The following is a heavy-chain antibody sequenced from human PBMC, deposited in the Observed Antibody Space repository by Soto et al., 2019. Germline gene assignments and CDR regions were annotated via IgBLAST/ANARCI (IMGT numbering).Heavy chain of an antibody. J-gene: IGHJ2*01. CDR1: GFTFSDYY. V-gene: IGHV3-11*05. CDR2: ISSSSSYT. Sequence: QVQLVESGGGLVKPGGSLRLSCAASGFTFSDYYMSWIRQAPGKGLEWVSYISSSSSYTNYADSVKGRVTISRDNAKNSLYLQMNSLRAEDTAVYYYARPSSWEATWYFDLWGRGTLVTVSS. CDR3: ARPSSWEATWYFDL. D-gene: IGHD1-26*01.